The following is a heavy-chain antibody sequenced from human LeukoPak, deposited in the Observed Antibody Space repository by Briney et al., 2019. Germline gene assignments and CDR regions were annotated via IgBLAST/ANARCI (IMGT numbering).Heavy chain of an antibody. D-gene: IGHD6-13*01. CDR2: ISTSGGT. Sequence: SETLSLTCTVSDGSISSFYWGWIRQPAGKGLEWIGHISTSGGTNFNPSLKSRVTMSIDTSKNQFSLKLSSVTAADTAVYYCARERRAGAAFDIWGQGTMVTVSS. CDR3: ARERRAGAAFDI. V-gene: IGHV4-4*07. J-gene: IGHJ3*02. CDR1: DGSISSFY.